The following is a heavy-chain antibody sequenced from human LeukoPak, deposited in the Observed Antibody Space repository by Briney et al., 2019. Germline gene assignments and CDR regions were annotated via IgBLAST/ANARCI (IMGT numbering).Heavy chain of an antibody. CDR1: GFTFSGSA. Sequence: GGSLRLSCAASGFTFSGSAMHWVRQASGKGLEWVGRIRSRANSYATAYAASVKGRFTISRDDSKNTAYLQMNSLKTEDTAVYYCTSPSGRGVQNWSDPWGQGTLVTVSS. CDR3: TSPSGRGVQNWSDP. V-gene: IGHV3-73*01. CDR2: IRSRANSYAT. J-gene: IGHJ5*02. D-gene: IGHD3-10*01.